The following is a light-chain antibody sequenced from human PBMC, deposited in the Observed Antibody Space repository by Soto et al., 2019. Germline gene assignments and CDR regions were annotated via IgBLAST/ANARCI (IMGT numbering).Light chain of an antibody. CDR3: VSFTSCTTFA. Sequence: QSALTQPASVSGSPGQSITISCTGTSSDVGGYNFVSWYQQHPGKPPKLIIYDVATRPSGVSNRFSGSKSGSTASLIISRLQTEDEADYYCVSFTSCTTFAFGSGTKLTVL. CDR1: SSDVGGYNF. J-gene: IGLJ6*01. CDR2: DVA. V-gene: IGLV2-14*03.